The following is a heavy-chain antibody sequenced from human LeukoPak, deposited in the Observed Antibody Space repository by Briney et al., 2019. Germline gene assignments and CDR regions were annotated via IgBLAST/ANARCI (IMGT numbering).Heavy chain of an antibody. D-gene: IGHD3-22*01. CDR2: IKQDGKEK. Sequence: PGGSLRLSCAASGFTFSRYWMSWVRQAPGKGLEWVANIKQDGKEKYYVDSVKGRFTISRDNAKNSLYLQMNSLRAEDTAVYYCAREGGGYALDYWGQGTLVTVSS. CDR3: AREGGGYALDY. J-gene: IGHJ4*02. CDR1: GFTFSRYW. V-gene: IGHV3-7*01.